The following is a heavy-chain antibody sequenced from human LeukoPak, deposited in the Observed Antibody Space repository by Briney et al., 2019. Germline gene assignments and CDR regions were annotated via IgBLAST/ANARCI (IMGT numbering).Heavy chain of an antibody. V-gene: IGHV3-23*01. J-gene: IGHJ4*02. Sequence: GGSLRLSCTASGFTFSSCAMSWVRQAPGKGLEWVSAISGGGGSTYYADSVKGRFTISRDKSKNTLYLQMNSLRAEDTAVYNCAKDQGYSGYDPLDYWGQGTLVTVSS. CDR2: ISGGGGST. CDR1: GFTFSSCA. D-gene: IGHD5-12*01. CDR3: AKDQGYSGYDPLDY.